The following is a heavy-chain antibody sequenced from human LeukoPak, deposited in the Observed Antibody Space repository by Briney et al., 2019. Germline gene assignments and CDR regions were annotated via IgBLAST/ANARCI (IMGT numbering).Heavy chain of an antibody. Sequence: SETLSLTCTVSVSGASISSSAYYWGWIRRPPGKGLEWIATINYRGSTYYTPSLKSRVTISIDTSKNQFSLNLSSVTAADTAVYYCPRHSGTTADYWGQGTLVTVSS. D-gene: IGHD3-10*01. CDR2: INYRGST. V-gene: IGHV4-39*01. CDR1: GASISSSAYY. J-gene: IGHJ4*02. CDR3: PRHSGTTADY.